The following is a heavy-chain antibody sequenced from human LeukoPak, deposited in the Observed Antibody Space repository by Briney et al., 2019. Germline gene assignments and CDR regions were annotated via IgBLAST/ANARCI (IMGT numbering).Heavy chain of an antibody. J-gene: IGHJ4*02. CDR2: IYYSGST. CDR1: GGSISSSSYY. D-gene: IGHD6-6*01. V-gene: IGHV4-39*01. CDR3: ARNRPAARPEGFDY. Sequence: PSETLSLTCTVSGGSISSSSYYWGWIRQPPGKGLEWIGSIYYSGSTYYNPSLKSRVTISVDTSKNQLSLKLSSVTAADTAVYYCARNRPAARPEGFDYWGQGTLVTVSS.